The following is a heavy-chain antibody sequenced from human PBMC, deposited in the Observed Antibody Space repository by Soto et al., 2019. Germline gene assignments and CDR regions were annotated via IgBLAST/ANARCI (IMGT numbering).Heavy chain of an antibody. V-gene: IGHV3-33*01. CDR1: GFTFSSYG. D-gene: IGHD6-25*01. CDR3: ARDSKPAGPFDY. CDR2: IWYDGSNK. J-gene: IGHJ4*02. Sequence: GGSLRLSCAASGFTFSSYGMHWVRQAPGKGLEWVAVIWYDGSNKYYADSVKGRFTISRDNSKNTLYLQMNSLRAEDTAVYYCARDSKPAGPFDYWGQGTLVTVSS.